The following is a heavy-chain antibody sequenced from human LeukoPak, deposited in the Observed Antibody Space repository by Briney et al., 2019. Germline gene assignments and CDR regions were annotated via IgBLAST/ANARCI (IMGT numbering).Heavy chain of an antibody. V-gene: IGHV4-4*07. CDR1: GGSISSYY. J-gene: IGHJ4*02. CDR3: ARDARGWSGFDY. D-gene: IGHD3-3*01. Sequence: SETLSLTCSVSGGSISSYYWSWIRQPAGKGREWIGRIYTTGNTDYNPSLKSRVTMSVDTSKNQFSLNLSSVTAADTAVYYCARDARGWSGFDYWGQGTLVAVSS. CDR2: IYTTGNT.